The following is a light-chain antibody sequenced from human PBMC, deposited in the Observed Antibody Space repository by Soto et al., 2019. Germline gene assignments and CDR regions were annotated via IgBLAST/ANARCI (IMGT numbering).Light chain of an antibody. Sequence: EIVLTQSPGTLSLSPGDRATLSCRASQSVIDNYLAWYQQKPGQPPRPLIFGASNRATGIPDKFSGSGSGTEFTLTISSLQPDDFATYYCQQYNSYSGTFGQGTKVDIK. J-gene: IGKJ1*01. CDR3: QQYNSYSGT. V-gene: IGKV3-20*01. CDR2: GAS. CDR1: QSVIDNY.